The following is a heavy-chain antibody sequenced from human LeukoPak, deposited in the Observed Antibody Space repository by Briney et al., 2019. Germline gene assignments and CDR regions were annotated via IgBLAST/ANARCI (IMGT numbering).Heavy chain of an antibody. CDR2: ISISGGST. V-gene: IGHV3-23*01. Sequence: GGSLRLSCAASGFTFSSFGMSWVRQAPGKGLDWVSSISISGGSTYYADSVKGRFTISRDNSKNTLYLQMNSLRAEDTAVYYCAIGPGGLFDYWGQGTLVTVSS. J-gene: IGHJ4*02. CDR3: AIGPGGLFDY. CDR1: GFTFSSFG. D-gene: IGHD4-23*01.